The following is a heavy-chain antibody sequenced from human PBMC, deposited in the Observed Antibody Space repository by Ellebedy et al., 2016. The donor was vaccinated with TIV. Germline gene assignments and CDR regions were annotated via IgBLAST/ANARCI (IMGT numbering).Heavy chain of an antibody. CDR2: IISILGIT. J-gene: IGHJ4*02. Sequence: AASVKVSCKASGGTFSRYAISRVRQAPGQGLEWMGRIISILGITNYAQKFQDKVTITADKSTNTTYMELSSLRSDDTAVYYCARDLGGAAASWGQGTLVTVSS. CDR1: GGTFSRYA. D-gene: IGHD6-13*01. V-gene: IGHV1-69*04. CDR3: ARDLGGAAAS.